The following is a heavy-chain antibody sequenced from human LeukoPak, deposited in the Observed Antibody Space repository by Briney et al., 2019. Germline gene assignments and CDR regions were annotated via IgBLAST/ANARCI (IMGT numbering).Heavy chain of an antibody. V-gene: IGHV3-53*05. J-gene: IGHJ5*02. CDR2: IYGDAGT. Sequence: PGGSLRLSCTVSGFTVTGTNMDWVRQAPGKGPEWVALIYGDAGTVYADSVKGRFTISRDNSKNMVYLQMNSLRPEDSAVYYCAGDRAGRQSWVEFDLWGQGTLVTVSS. D-gene: IGHD3-10*01. CDR3: AGDRAGRQSWVEFDL. CDR1: GFTVTGTN.